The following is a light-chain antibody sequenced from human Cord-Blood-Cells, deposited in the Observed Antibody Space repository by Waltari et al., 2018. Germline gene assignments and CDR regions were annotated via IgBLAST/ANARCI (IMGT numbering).Light chain of an antibody. CDR1: QSVSSSY. J-gene: IGKJ5*01. CDR3: QQYGSSIT. V-gene: IGKV3-20*01. CDR2: GAS. Sequence: EIVLTQSPGTLSLSPGERATLSCRASQSVSSSYLAWYQQKPGQAPRLLIYGASSRATGIPDRFSCSGSGTDFTLTISRLEPEDFAVYYCQQYGSSITFGKGTRLEIK.